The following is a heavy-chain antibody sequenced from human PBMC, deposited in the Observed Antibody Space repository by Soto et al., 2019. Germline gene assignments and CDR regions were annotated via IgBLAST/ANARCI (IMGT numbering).Heavy chain of an antibody. CDR1: GYTFTSYG. V-gene: IGHV1-18*01. Sequence: ASVKVCCKASGYTFTSYGMSWVRQAHRQGLEWMGWISAYNGNTNYAQKLQGRVTMTTDTSTSTAYMELRSLRSDDTAVYYCARGANSYYDSSGYYYDYYYYGMDVWGQGTTVTVSS. D-gene: IGHD3-22*01. CDR2: ISAYNGNT. J-gene: IGHJ6*02. CDR3: ARGANSYYDSSGYYYDYYYYGMDV.